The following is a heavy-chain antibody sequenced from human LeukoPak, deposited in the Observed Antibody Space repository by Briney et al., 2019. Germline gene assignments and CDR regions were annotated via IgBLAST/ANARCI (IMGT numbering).Heavy chain of an antibody. CDR3: ARSTVTTEGLGDAFDI. J-gene: IGHJ3*02. D-gene: IGHD4-17*01. Sequence: SETLSLTCTVSGGSISRYYWSWIRQPAGKGLEWIGRIHTSGSTNYNPSLKSRVTMSVDTSKNQFSLKLSSVTAAETAVYYCARSTVTTEGLGDAFDIWGQGTMVTVSS. CDR1: GGSISRYY. V-gene: IGHV4-4*07. CDR2: IHTSGST.